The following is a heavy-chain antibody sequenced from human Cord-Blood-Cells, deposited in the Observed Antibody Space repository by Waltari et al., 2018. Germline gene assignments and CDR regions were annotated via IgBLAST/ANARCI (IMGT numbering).Heavy chain of an antibody. J-gene: IGHJ4*02. CDR3: ARFVPIAAAGDY. D-gene: IGHD6-13*01. Sequence: QLQLQESGPGLVKPSETLSLTCTVSGGSISSSSYYWGWIRQPPGKGLEWIGSIYYSGGTYYNPSLKSRVTISVDTSKNQFSLKLSSVTAADTAVYYCARFVPIAAAGDYWGQGTLVTVSS. CDR1: GGSISSSSYY. CDR2: IYYSGGT. V-gene: IGHV4-39*01.